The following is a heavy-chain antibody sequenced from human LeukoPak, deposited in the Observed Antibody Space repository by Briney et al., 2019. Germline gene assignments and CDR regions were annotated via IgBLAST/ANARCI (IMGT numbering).Heavy chain of an antibody. CDR3: ARVDMVRGPR. Sequence: ASVKDSCKASGYTFTSYDINWVRQATGQGLEWMGCMNPNSGNTGYAQKFQGRVTMTRNTSISTAYMELSSLKSEDTAVYYCARVDMVRGPRWGQGTLVTVSS. J-gene: IGHJ4*02. CDR2: MNPNSGNT. D-gene: IGHD3-10*01. V-gene: IGHV1-8*01. CDR1: GYTFTSYD.